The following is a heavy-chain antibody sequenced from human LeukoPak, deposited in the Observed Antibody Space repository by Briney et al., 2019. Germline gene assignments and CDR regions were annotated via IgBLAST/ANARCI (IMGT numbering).Heavy chain of an antibody. D-gene: IGHD5-18*01. CDR3: ARGGDTATARYDWFDP. J-gene: IGHJ5*02. CDR1: GDSVSSNSAA. Sequence: SQTLSLTCAISGDSVSSNSAAWTWIRQSPSRGLEWLGRTYYRSKWYNDYAVSVKSRITINPDTSKNQFSLQLNSVTPEDTAVYYCARGGDTATARYDWFDPWGQGTLVTVSS. CDR2: TYYRSKWYN. V-gene: IGHV6-1*01.